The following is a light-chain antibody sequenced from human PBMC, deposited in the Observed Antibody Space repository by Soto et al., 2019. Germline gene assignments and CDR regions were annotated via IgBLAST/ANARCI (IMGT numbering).Light chain of an antibody. CDR1: QIISSF. CDR2: GAS. V-gene: IGKV1-39*01. CDR3: QQSYSTPYT. Sequence: DIQMTQSPSSLSASVGDRVTITCRASQIISSFLNWYQQEPGKAPKLLIYGASSLQRGVPSRFSGGGSGTDFTLTIGCLQPEDFATYYCQQSYSTPYTFGQGTELEIK. J-gene: IGKJ2*01.